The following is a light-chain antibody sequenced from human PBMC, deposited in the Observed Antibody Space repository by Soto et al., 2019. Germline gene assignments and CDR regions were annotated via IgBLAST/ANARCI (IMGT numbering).Light chain of an antibody. CDR2: DVS. CDR1: SSDVGGYNY. CDR3: SSYAGSNDVV. J-gene: IGLJ2*01. V-gene: IGLV2-8*01. Sequence: QSALTQPPSASGSPGQSVTISCTGTSSDVGGYNYVSWYQQHPGNAPKLMIYDVSKRPSGVPDRFSGSKSGNAASLTVSGLHAEDEADYYCSSYAGSNDVVFGGGTKLTVL.